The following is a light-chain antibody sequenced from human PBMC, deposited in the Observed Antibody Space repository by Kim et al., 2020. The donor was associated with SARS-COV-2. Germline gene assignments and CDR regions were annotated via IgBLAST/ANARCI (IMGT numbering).Light chain of an antibody. CDR2: DNN. J-gene: IGLJ1*01. CDR1: SSNIGNNY. CDR3: GTWDSSLSAGV. V-gene: IGLV1-51*01. Sequence: GQKVTISCSGSSSNIGNNYVSWYQQLPGTAPKLLIYDNNKRPSGIPDRFSGSKSGTSATLGITGLQTGDEADYYCGTWDSSLSAGVSGTGTKVTVL.